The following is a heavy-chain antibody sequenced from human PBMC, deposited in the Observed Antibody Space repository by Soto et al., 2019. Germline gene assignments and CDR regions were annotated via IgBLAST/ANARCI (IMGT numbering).Heavy chain of an antibody. CDR2: IYYSGST. Sequence: PSETLSLTCTVSGGSISSYYWSWIRQPPGKGLEWIGYIYYSGSTNYNPSLKSRVTISVDTSKNQFSLKLSSVTAADTAVYYCARGGSSYHYWGQGTLVTVPQ. CDR3: ARGGSSYHY. J-gene: IGHJ4*02. V-gene: IGHV4-59*01. D-gene: IGHD6-13*01. CDR1: GGSISSYY.